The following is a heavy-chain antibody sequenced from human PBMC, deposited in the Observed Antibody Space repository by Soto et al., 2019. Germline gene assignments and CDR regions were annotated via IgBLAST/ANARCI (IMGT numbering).Heavy chain of an antibody. V-gene: IGHV4-30-2*01. D-gene: IGHD3-3*01. CDR3: AREMTIFGVAPGGGVDV. J-gene: IGHJ6*02. CDR2: IYQTGRT. Sequence: WTWIRQPPGGGLEWIGSIYQTGRTYVIPSLKSLVTMSLDKSKNQFSLNLTSVTAADTALYYCAREMTIFGVAPGGGVDVWGQGTTVTVSS.